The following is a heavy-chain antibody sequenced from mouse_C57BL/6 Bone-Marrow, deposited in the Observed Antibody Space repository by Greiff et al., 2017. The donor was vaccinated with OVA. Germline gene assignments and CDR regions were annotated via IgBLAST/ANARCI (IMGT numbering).Heavy chain of an antibody. V-gene: IGHV14-4*01. CDR2: IDPENGDT. CDR3: TTVSNYVMDY. CDR1: GFNIKDDY. J-gene: IGHJ4*01. Sequence: VQLQQSGAELVRPGASVKLSCTASGFNIKDDYMHWVKQRPEQGLEWIGWIDPENGDTEYASKFQGKATITADTSSNTAYLQLSSLTSEDTAVYYCTTVSNYVMDYWGQGTSVTVSS. D-gene: IGHD2-5*01.